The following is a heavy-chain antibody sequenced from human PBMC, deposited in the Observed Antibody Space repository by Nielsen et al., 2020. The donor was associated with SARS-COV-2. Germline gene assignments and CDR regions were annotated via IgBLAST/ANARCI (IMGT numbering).Heavy chain of an antibody. CDR2: IKQDGSEK. CDR1: GFTFSSYW. Sequence: GGSLRLSCAASGFTFSSYWMSWVRQAPGKGLEWVANIKQDGSEKYYADSVKGRFTISRDNSKNTLYLQMNSLRAEDTAVYYCARDPAQWLASNDAFDIWGQGTTVTVSS. J-gene: IGHJ3*02. D-gene: IGHD6-19*01. CDR3: ARDPAQWLASNDAFDI. V-gene: IGHV3-7*01.